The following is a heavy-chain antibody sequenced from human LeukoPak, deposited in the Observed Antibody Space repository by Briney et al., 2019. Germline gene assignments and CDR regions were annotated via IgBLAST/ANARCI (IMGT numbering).Heavy chain of an antibody. J-gene: IGHJ4*02. CDR1: GFTFSSYS. V-gene: IGHV3-21*01. CDR3: ARGVLHYYDSSGYSPLDY. CDR2: ISSSSSYI. D-gene: IGHD3-22*01. Sequence: PGGSLRLSCAASGFTFSSYSMNWVRQAPGKGLKWVSSISSSSSYIYYADSVKGRFTISRDNAKNSLYLQMNSLRAEDTAVYYCARGVLHYYDSSGYSPLDYWGQGTLVTVSS.